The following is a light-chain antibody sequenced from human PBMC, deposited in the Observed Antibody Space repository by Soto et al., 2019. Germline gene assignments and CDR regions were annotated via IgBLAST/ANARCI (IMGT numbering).Light chain of an antibody. CDR1: QSVSSSY. CDR2: GAS. Sequence: EIVLTQSPGPLSLSPGEIATLSCRASQSVSSSYLAWYQQKPGQAPRLLIYGASSRATGIPDRFSGSGSGTDFTLTISRLEPEDFAVYYCQQYGSAPPTCGQGTKVEIK. V-gene: IGKV3-20*01. CDR3: QQYGSAPPT. J-gene: IGKJ1*01.